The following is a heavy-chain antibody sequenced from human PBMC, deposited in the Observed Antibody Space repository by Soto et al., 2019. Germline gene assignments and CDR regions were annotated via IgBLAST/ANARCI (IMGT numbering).Heavy chain of an antibody. V-gene: IGHV3-7*01. CDR1: EFSFRSYW. J-gene: IGHJ4*02. CDR3: ARVGRYGWDLDH. D-gene: IGHD5-18*01. CDR2: INEDGSQK. Sequence: PGGSLRLSCAASEFSFRSYWMTWVRQAPGKGLEWVALINEDGSQKYYVGSVKGRFIISRDNAKDSVYMQMDSLRAGDTAVYFCARVGRYGWDLDHWGQGTLVTVSS.